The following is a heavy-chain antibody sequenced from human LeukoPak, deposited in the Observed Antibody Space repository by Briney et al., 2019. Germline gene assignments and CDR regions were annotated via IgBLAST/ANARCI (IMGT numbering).Heavy chain of an antibody. D-gene: IGHD4-17*01. J-gene: IGHJ2*01. CDR3: AKDASPTVTTAYWYFDL. CDR2: ISYDGSNK. V-gene: IGHV3-30*18. CDR1: GFTFSSYG. Sequence: GGSLRLSCAASGFTFSSYGMHWVRQAPGKGLEWVAVISYDGSNKYYADSVKGRFTTSRDNSKNTLYLQMNSLRAEDTAVYYCAKDASPTVTTAYWYFDLWGRGTLVTVSS.